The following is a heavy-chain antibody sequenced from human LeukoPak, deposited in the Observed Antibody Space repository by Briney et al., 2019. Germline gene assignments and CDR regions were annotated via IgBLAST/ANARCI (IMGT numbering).Heavy chain of an antibody. CDR2: VHVDGRT. CDR1: GGSVTSTNW. Sequence: SATLSPTCAVAGGSVTSTNWWACVRQPPGQGLGGIGDVHVDGRTNYNPSLKSRLTISVDLSENHISLQLTSVTAADTAVYYCAREGGFFRPLDYSGQGTLVTVSS. J-gene: IGHJ4*02. V-gene: IGHV4-4*02. CDR3: AREGGFFRPLDY. D-gene: IGHD3-3*01.